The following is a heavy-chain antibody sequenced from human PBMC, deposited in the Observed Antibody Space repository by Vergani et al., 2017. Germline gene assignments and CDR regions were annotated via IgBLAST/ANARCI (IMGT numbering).Heavy chain of an antibody. CDR3: ARECTSRGGPDNYGMDV. CDR2: ISCDGGST. Sequence: EVQLVESGGVVIQPGGSLRLSCAASGFTLDDYTMHCVRQAPGKGLEWVSLISCDGGSTYYADSVKGRLTISRDNSKNSLYLQMNSLRTEDTALYYCARECTSRGGPDNYGMDVWGQGATVTVSS. D-gene: IGHD2-8*01. V-gene: IGHV3-43*01. J-gene: IGHJ6*02. CDR1: GFTLDDYT.